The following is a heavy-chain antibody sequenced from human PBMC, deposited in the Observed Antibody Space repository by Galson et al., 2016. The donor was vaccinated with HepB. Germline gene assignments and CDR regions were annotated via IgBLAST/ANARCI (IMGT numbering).Heavy chain of an antibody. Sequence: SLRLSCAASGFTLSTYAMHWVRQAPGKGLECLGFISHDGSNSYHADSVKGRFTISRDNFKHTVYLQIDSLRGEDTALYFCARATDFYGTLEHFDYWGQGNLVIVSS. CDR2: ISHDGSNS. CDR1: GFTLSTYA. V-gene: IGHV3-30-3*01. CDR3: ARATDFYGTLEHFDY. J-gene: IGHJ4*02. D-gene: IGHD3-3*01.